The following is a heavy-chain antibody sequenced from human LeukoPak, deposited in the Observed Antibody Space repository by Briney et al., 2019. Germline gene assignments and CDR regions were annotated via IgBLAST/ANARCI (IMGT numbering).Heavy chain of an antibody. CDR3: ARDYSRHFGYFQH. D-gene: IGHD6-13*01. CDR1: GGSFSSGDYY. CDR2: IYYSGST. Sequence: SETLSLTCTVSGGSFSSGDYYWNWIRQHPGKGLEGIGYIYYSGSTYYTPSLKSRVAISADTSKNKFSLKLDSVTAAATAVYYCARDYSRHFGYFQHWGLGTLVTVSS. V-gene: IGHV4-31*03. J-gene: IGHJ1*01.